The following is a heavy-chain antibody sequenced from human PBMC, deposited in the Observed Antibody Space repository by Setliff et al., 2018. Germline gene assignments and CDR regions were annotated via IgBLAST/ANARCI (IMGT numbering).Heavy chain of an antibody. CDR3: ARHDYGEVH. CDR2: MNPNSGNT. J-gene: IGHJ4*02. V-gene: IGHV1-8*03. D-gene: IGHD4-17*01. CDR1: GYTFTSYD. Sequence: ASVKVSCKASGYTFTSYDINWVRQATGQGLEWMGWMNPNSGNTGYAQKFQGRVTITADESTSTAYMELSSLRSEDTAVYYCARHDYGEVHWGQGTLVTVSS.